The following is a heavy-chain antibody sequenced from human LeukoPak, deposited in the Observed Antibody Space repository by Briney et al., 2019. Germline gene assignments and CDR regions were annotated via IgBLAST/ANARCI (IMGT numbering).Heavy chain of an antibody. D-gene: IGHD5-12*01. CDR1: GFTFNTNA. CDR3: AKCGNSGCHLIDY. CDR2: ISGRTGGT. J-gene: IGHJ4*02. Sequence: GGSLRLSCAACGFTFNTNAMSWVRQAPGKGLEGVSAISGRTGGTYYADSVKGRFTISRDNSKSTLYLQMDRLRAEDTAVYYCAKCGNSGCHLIDYWGQGTLVTVSS. V-gene: IGHV3-23*01.